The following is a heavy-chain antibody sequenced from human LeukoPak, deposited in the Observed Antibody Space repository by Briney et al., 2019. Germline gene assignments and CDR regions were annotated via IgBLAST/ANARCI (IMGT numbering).Heavy chain of an antibody. J-gene: IGHJ4*02. V-gene: IGHV3-30-3*01. Sequence: PGGSLRLSCAASGFTFSSYAMSWVRQAPGKGLEWVAVISYDGSNKYYADSVKGRFTISRDNSKNTLYLQMNSLRAEDTAVYYCTRDWMVGAISLYDYWGQGTLVTVSS. CDR2: ISYDGSNK. CDR1: GFTFSSYA. CDR3: TRDWMVGAISLYDY. D-gene: IGHD1-26*01.